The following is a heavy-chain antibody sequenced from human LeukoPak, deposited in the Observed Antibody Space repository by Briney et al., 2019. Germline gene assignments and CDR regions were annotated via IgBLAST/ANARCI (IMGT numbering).Heavy chain of an antibody. CDR3: ARSVVIRNWFDP. CDR2: IWYDGSNK. V-gene: IGHV3-33*01. CDR1: GFTFSSYG. Sequence: GGSLRLSCAASGFTFSSYGMHWVRQAPGKGLEWVAVIWYDGSNKCYTDSVKGRFTISRDNSKNTLYLQMNSLRAEDTAVYYCARSVVIRNWFDPCGQGALVSASS. J-gene: IGHJ5*02. D-gene: IGHD2-21*01.